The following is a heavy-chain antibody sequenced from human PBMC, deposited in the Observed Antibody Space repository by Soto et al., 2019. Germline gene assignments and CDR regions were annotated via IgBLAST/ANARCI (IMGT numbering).Heavy chain of an antibody. D-gene: IGHD1-1*01. CDR1: GATFSSDA. CDR2: IIPIFGTA. CDR3: AFMYNCARPRRYSLGFDV. V-gene: IGHV1-69*13. Sequence: SVKASCKAVGATFSSDAFSWVRQPHGKGLEWMGGIIPIFGTANYAQKFQGRVTITADESTRTAYMELSSLRSEDTAVYYCAFMYNCARPRRYSLGFDVWGQGTVVTVSS. J-gene: IGHJ3*01.